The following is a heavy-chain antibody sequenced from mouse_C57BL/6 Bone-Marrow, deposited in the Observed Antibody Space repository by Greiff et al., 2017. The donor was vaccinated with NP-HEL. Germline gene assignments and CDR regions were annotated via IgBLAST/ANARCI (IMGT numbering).Heavy chain of an antibody. J-gene: IGHJ1*03. CDR1: GYTLTSYG. V-gene: IGHV1-81*01. D-gene: IGHD2-1*01. CDR3: ASYGNYGYFDV. CDR2: IYPRSGNT. Sequence: QVQLQQSGAELARPGASVKLSCKASGYTLTSYGISWVKQRTGQGLEWIGEIYPRSGNTYYNEKFKGKATLTADKSSSTAYMELRSLTSEDSAVYFCASYGNYGYFDVWGTGTTVTVSS.